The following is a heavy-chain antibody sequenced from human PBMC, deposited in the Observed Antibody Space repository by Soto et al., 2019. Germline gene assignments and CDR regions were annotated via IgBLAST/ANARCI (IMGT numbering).Heavy chain of an antibody. CDR3: AHGSFFRGAHFDY. CDR2: IYWDNDK. CDR1: GFLLSTSGVA. Sequence: QITLRESGPTLAKPTQTLTLTCTFSGFLLSTSGVAVGWIRQPPGKALEWLALIYWDNDKRYIPSLKSRLTITKHTTKNQVVLRMTDLDPVGTATYYCAHGSFFRGAHFDYWGQGTLVTVSS. J-gene: IGHJ4*02. V-gene: IGHV2-5*02. D-gene: IGHD3-10*01.